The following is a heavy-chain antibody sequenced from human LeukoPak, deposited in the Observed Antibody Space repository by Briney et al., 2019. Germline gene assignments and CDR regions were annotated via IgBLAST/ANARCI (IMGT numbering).Heavy chain of an antibody. CDR3: ARYGVWDIVVVPAAHFDY. V-gene: IGHV4-38-2*02. J-gene: IGHJ4*02. Sequence: NPSETLSLTCTVSGYSISSGYYWGWIRQPPGKGLEWIGSIYHSGSTYYNPSLKSRVTISVDTSKNQFSLRLSSVTAADTAVYYCARYGVWDIVVVPAAHFDYWGQGTLVTVSS. D-gene: IGHD2-2*01. CDR1: GYSISSGYY. CDR2: IYHSGST.